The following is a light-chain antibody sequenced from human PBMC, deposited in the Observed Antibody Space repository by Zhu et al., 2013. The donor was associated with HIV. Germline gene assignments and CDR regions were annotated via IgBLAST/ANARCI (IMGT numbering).Light chain of an antibody. CDR1: NIESRR. J-gene: IGLJ2*01. Sequence: SYVLTQPPSVSVAPDRRPGLPVGETNIESRRVHWYQQKPGQAPVLVIYHDSARSSGIPARFSGSNSGNTATLTISRVEAGDEAAYYCQVWDDTIDHVLFGGGTKVTVL. CDR2: HDS. V-gene: IGLV3-21*04. CDR3: QVWDDTIDHVL.